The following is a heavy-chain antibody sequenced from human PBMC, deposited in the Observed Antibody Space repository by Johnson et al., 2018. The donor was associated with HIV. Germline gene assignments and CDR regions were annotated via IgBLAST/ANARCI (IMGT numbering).Heavy chain of an antibody. D-gene: IGHD2-15*01. J-gene: IGHJ3*02. CDR3: ARSQVAATSEGACDI. CDR1: GFTFSSYG. Sequence: QVQLVESGGGVVQPARSLRLSCAASGFTFSSYGMHWVRQAPGKGLEWVAVIWYDGSQKYYAESMSGRFTISRDNSKNTRYRQMNSLRAEDTAVYYCARSQVAATSEGACDIWGQGTMVTVSS. V-gene: IGHV3-33*01. CDR2: IWYDGSQK.